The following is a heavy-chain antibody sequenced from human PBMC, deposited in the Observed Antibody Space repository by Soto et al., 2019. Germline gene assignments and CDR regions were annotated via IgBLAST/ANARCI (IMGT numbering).Heavy chain of an antibody. Sequence: PSETLSLTCAVYGGSFSCYYWSWVRQPPGKGLEWIEEINHSGSTNYNPSLKSRVTISVDTSKNQFSLKLSSVTSADTAVYYCARGXGYCSGGSCSHLYYCDYWGQGTLVTVSS. V-gene: IGHV4-34*01. CDR3: ARGXGYCSGGSCSHLYYCDY. CDR2: INHSGST. D-gene: IGHD2-15*01. CDR1: GGSFSCYY. J-gene: IGHJ4*02.